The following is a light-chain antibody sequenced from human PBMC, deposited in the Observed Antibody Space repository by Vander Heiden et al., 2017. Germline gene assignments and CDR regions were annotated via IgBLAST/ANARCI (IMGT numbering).Light chain of an antibody. J-gene: IGKJ3*01. CDR3: QQSYSTPT. V-gene: IGKV1-39*01. CDR1: QSFDRY. Sequence: DYQVTQSPSSLSASVGDRVTITCRASQSFDRYLNWYQQKPGKAPKILIYAASTLQSGVPSRFSGSGSGTDFTLTISSLQPEDFATYYCQQSYSTPTFGPGTKVDIK. CDR2: AAS.